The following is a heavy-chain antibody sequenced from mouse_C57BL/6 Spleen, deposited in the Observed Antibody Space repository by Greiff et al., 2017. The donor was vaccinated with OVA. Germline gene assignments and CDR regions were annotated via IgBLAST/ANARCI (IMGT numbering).Heavy chain of an antibody. CDR3: ASKEGDGYYGY. Sequence: VQLQQSGAELARPGASVKMSCKASGYPFTSYTMHWVKQRPGQGLEWIGYINPSSGYTKYNQKFKDKATLTADKSSSTAYMQLSSLTSEDSAVYYWASKEGDGYYGYWGQGTTLTVSS. CDR2: INPSSGYT. CDR1: GYPFTSYT. J-gene: IGHJ2*01. V-gene: IGHV1-4*01. D-gene: IGHD2-3*01.